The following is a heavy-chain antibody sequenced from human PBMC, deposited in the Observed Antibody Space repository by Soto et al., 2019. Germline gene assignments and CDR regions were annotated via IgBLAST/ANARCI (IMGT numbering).Heavy chain of an antibody. V-gene: IGHV3-21*01. Sequence: GGSLRLSCAASGFTFSSYSMNWVRQAPGKGLEWVSSISSSSSYIYYADSVKGRFTISRDNAKNSLYLKMNSLRAEDTAVYYCARDSEYVVPAAMWNWFDPWGQGTLVTVSS. J-gene: IGHJ5*02. CDR2: ISSSSSYI. CDR3: ARDSEYVVPAAMWNWFDP. CDR1: GFTFSSYS. D-gene: IGHD2-2*01.